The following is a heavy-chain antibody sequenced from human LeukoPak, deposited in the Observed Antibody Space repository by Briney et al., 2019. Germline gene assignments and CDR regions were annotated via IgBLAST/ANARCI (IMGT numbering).Heavy chain of an antibody. D-gene: IGHD3-3*01. V-gene: IGHV3-48*01. CDR2: ISSSSSTI. CDR1: GFTFSSYS. J-gene: IGHJ4*02. Sequence: GGSLRLSCAASGFTFSSYSMNWVRQAPGKGLEWVSYISSSSSTIYYADSVKGRFTISRDNAKNSLYLQMNSLRAEDTAVYYCARDDYDFWSGYTFDYWGQGTLVTVSS. CDR3: ARDDYDFWSGYTFDY.